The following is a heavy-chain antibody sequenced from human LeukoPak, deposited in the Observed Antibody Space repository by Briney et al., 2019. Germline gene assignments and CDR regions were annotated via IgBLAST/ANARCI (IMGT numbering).Heavy chain of an antibody. Sequence: GGSLRLSCAASGFTFSSYAMSWVRQAPGKGLGWVSAISGSGGSTYYADSVKGRFTISRDNSKNTLYLQMNSLRAEDTAVYYCARSPYDWNYGDYWGQGTLVTVSS. J-gene: IGHJ4*02. CDR1: GFTFSSYA. D-gene: IGHD1-20*01. CDR3: ARSPYDWNYGDY. CDR2: ISGSGGST. V-gene: IGHV3-23*01.